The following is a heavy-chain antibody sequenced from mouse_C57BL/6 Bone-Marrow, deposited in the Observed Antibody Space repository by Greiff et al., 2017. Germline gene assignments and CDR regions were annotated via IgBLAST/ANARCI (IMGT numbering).Heavy chain of an antibody. J-gene: IGHJ4*01. CDR3: ARWYDYDCAMDY. CDR1: GFTFSSYA. CDR2: ISDGGSYT. V-gene: IGHV5-4*03. Sequence: EVKLVESGRGLVKPGGSLKLSCAASGFTFSSYAMSWVRQTPEKRLEWVATISDGGSYTYYPDNVKGRFTISRDNAKTNLYLQMSHLKSEDTAMYYCARWYDYDCAMDYWGQGTSVTVSS. D-gene: IGHD2-4*01.